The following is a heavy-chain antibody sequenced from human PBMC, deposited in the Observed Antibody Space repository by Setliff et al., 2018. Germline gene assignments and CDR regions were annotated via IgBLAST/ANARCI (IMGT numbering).Heavy chain of an antibody. D-gene: IGHD1-26*01. CDR1: GGSITSGSYY. CDR3: ARDNTIVGATDY. V-gene: IGHV4-61*02. J-gene: IGHJ4*02. CDR2: LHTSGTT. Sequence: PSETLSLTCAVSGGSITSGSYYWSWIRQPAGEGLEWIGRLHTSGTTDYNPSLKGRVTISADTSTNHFSLKLTSVTAADTAVYYCARDNTIVGATDYWGQGARVTVYS.